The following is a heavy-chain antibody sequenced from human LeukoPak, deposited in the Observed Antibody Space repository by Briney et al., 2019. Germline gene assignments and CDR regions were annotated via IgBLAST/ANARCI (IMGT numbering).Heavy chain of an antibody. CDR2: INPNSGGT. CDR1: GYTFTGYY. J-gene: IGHJ4*02. D-gene: IGHD4-11*01. CDR3: ARVAIPYSNYASLDY. V-gene: IGHV1-2*02. Sequence: ASVKVSCKASGYTFTGYYMHWVRQAPGQGLEWMGWINPNSGGTNYAQKFQGRVTMTRDTSISTAYMELSRLRSDDTAVYYCARVAIPYSNYASLDYWGQGTLVTVSS.